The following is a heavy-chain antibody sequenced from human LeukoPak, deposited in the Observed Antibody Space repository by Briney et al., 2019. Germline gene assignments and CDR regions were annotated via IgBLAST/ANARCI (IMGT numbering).Heavy chain of an antibody. CDR1: GFTFSSYP. D-gene: IGHD2-21*01. CDR2: ISSSGGST. V-gene: IGHV3-23*01. Sequence: GGSLRLSCAASGFTFSSYPMSWVRQAPGKGLEWVSAISSSGGSTFYADSVKGWFTISRDSSKDTLYLQMNSLRAEDTALYYCAKDRGAAYPCYYDNWGQGTLVTVSS. CDR3: AKDRGAAYPCYYDN. J-gene: IGHJ4*02.